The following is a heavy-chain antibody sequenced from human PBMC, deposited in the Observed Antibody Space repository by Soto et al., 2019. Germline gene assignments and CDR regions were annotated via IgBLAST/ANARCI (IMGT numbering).Heavy chain of an antibody. Sequence: QVQLQESGPGLVKPSETLSLTCTVSGDSMTKYYWSWIRQPAGKGLAWIGRVYTSGSTNYNPSLKSRLTMSIDTSNKHFSLTLKSVTAAGTAGYYCARTVGAAYYFDFWGQGALVTVSS. V-gene: IGHV4-4*07. CDR1: GDSMTKYY. J-gene: IGHJ4*02. CDR3: ARTVGAAYYFDF. D-gene: IGHD1-26*01. CDR2: VYTSGST.